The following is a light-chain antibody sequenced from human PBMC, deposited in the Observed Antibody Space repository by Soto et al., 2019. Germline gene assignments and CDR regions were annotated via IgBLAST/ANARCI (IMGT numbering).Light chain of an antibody. J-gene: IGLJ2*01. CDR2: DNN. CDR3: GTWDSSLSQGV. CDR1: SSNIGDNY. V-gene: IGLV1-51*01. Sequence: QSVLTQPPSVSAAPGQTVTISCSGSSSNIGDNYVSWYQQHPGTAPKLLMYDNNKRPSGIPDRFSGSKSGTSATLGITGLQTGDEADYYCGTWDSSLSQGVFGGGTKLTVL.